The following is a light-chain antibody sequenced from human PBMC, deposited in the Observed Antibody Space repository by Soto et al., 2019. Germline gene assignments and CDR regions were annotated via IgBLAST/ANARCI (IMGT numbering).Light chain of an antibody. CDR1: QSVRSNY. CDR3: QQYRDLPQT. CDR2: NSS. V-gene: IGKV3-20*01. J-gene: IGKJ1*01. Sequence: EIVLTQSPGTLSLSPGERATLSCRASQSVRSNYLAWYQQKPGQAPRLLIYNSSTRATGIPDRFSGSGSGTECTLTISRLEPEDFALYYCQQYRDLPQTFGQGTQVEIK.